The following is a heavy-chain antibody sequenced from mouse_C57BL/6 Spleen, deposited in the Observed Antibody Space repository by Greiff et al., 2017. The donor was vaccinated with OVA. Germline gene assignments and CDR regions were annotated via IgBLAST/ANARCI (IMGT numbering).Heavy chain of an antibody. J-gene: IGHJ2*01. CDR2: ISSGGSYT. V-gene: IGHV5-6*01. CDR3: ARRGETGYYFDY. CDR1: GFTFSSYG. Sequence: VQLKQSGGDLVKPGGSLKLSCAASGFTFSSYGMSWVRQTPDKRLEWVATISSGGSYTYYPDSVKGRFTISRDNAKNTLYLQMSSLKSEDTAMYYCARRGETGYYFDYWGQGTTLTVSS.